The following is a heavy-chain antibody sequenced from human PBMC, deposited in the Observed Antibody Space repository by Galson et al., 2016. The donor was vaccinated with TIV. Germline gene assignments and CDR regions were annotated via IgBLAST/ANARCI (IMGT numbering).Heavy chain of an antibody. CDR1: GDSINNYF. V-gene: IGHV4-59*01. Sequence: SETLSLTCSVSGDSINNYFWNWFRQSPGKGLEWIGDIYQSGSTNYNPSLKSRVTISIGTSKRQFSLKLYSVTAADTAIYYCARDKSRRGCFDPWGQGSLVTVSS. J-gene: IGHJ5*02. CDR2: IYQSGST. CDR3: ARDKSRRGCFDP.